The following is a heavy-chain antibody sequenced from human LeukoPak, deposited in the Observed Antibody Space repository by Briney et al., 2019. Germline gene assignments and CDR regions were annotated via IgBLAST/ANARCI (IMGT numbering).Heavy chain of an antibody. CDR1: GFTFSSYS. Sequence: GGPLRLSCAASGFTFSSYSMNWVRQAPGKGLEWVSYISSTGNTVYYADSVKGRFTISRDNAKSSLDLQMNSLRDEDTAVCYCVRRSSSWSVDYWGQGTLVTVSS. CDR3: VRRSSSWSVDY. V-gene: IGHV3-48*02. J-gene: IGHJ4*02. CDR2: ISSTGNTV. D-gene: IGHD6-13*01.